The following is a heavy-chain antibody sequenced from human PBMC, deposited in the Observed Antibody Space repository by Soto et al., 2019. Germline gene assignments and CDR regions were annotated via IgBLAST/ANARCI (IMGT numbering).Heavy chain of an antibody. D-gene: IGHD6-19*01. CDR2: INQDASEK. CDR1: GFTLGGYW. CDR3: AKFYGSAWYEDF. J-gene: IGHJ4*02. Sequence: GGSLRLSCAASGFTLGGYWMSWVRQAPGKGLEWVANINQDASEKYYVDSVKGRFTISRDNAKNSLYLQMNSLRAEDTAVYYCAKFYGSAWYEDFWGQGTLVTVSS. V-gene: IGHV3-7*01.